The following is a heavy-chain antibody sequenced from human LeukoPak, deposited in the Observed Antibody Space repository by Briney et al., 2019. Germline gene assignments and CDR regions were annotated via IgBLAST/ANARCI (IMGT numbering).Heavy chain of an antibody. CDR1: GGSISSSSYY. D-gene: IGHD3-22*01. J-gene: IGHJ2*01. V-gene: IGHV4-39*02. Sequence: KPSETLSLTCTVSGGSISSSSYYWGWIRQPPGKGLEWIASIYHTGSTDYNPSLKSRVTISVDTSKNHLSLKLSSVTAADTAVYYCASYDSSGYFSPYWYFDLWGRGTLVTVSS. CDR2: IYHTGST. CDR3: ASYDSSGYFSPYWYFDL.